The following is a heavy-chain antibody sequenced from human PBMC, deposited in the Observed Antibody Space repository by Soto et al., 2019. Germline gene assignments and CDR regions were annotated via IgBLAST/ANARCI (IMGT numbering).Heavy chain of an antibody. V-gene: IGHV3-66*01. CDR3: AREGGFYGSGSRGSYYYYGMDV. CDR1: GFTVSSNY. J-gene: IGHJ6*02. Sequence: EVQLVESGGGLVQPGGSLRLSCAASGFTVSSNYMSWVRQAPGKGLEWVSVIYSGGSTYYADSVKGRFTISRDNSKNTLDLQVNSLRAEGTAVYYCAREGGFYGSGSRGSYYYYGMDVWGQGATVTVSS. CDR2: IYSGGST. D-gene: IGHD3-10*01.